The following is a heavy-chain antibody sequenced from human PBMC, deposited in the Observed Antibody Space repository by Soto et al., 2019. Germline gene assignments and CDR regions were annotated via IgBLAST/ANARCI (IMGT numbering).Heavy chain of an antibody. V-gene: IGHV1-18*01. CDR2: ITTDKGKT. CDR1: GYTFTNYG. Sequence: ASVKVSCKTSGYTFTNYGISWVRQAPGQGLEWMGWITTDKGKTTYAQKLQGRVTMTTDTSTSTAYMELRSLRSDDTAVYYCASGHYYDSSGYYYDWGQGTLVTVSS. J-gene: IGHJ4*02. D-gene: IGHD3-22*01. CDR3: ASGHYYDSSGYYYD.